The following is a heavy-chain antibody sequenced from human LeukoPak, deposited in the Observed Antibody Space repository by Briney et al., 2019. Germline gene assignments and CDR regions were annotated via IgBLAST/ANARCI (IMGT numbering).Heavy chain of an antibody. CDR1: GFTFSTYY. CDR3: AKGTAVVRVFDY. V-gene: IGHV3-21*04. J-gene: IGHJ4*02. CDR2: ISGSSSYI. D-gene: IGHD3-22*01. Sequence: KTGGSLRLSCAASGFTFSTYYMIWVRQGPGKGLEWVSSISGSSSYIYYADSVKGRFTISRDNSKNTLYLQMNSLRAEDTAVYYCAKGTAVVRVFDYWGQGTLVTVSS.